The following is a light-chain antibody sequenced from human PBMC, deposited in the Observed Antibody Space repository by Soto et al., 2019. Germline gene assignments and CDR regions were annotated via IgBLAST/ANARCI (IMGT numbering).Light chain of an antibody. Sequence: EIVMTQSPTTLSVSPGERATLAFRASQSVSSNLAWYQQKPGQAPRLLIYETSTRATGIPARFSGSGSGTEFALTISSLQSEDLAVYYCQQYANWPKTFGQGTKVDIK. V-gene: IGKV3-15*01. CDR1: QSVSSN. CDR3: QQYANWPKT. CDR2: ETS. J-gene: IGKJ1*01.